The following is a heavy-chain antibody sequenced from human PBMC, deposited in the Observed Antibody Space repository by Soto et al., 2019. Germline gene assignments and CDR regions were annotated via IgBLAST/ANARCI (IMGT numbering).Heavy chain of an antibody. V-gene: IGHV6-1*01. D-gene: IGHD6-19*01. J-gene: IGHJ6*02. Sequence: QVQLQQSGPGLVKPSQTLSLTCAISGDSVSSNSVTWNWIRQSPSGVLEWLGRTHYRSQWYTDYAGSVRSRISVNPDTSKNQFFLQLNSVTPEDTAVYYCARGVYSSGPQFDMDVWGQGTTVTVSS. CDR2: THYRSQWYT. CDR3: ARGVYSSGPQFDMDV. CDR1: GDSVSSNSVT.